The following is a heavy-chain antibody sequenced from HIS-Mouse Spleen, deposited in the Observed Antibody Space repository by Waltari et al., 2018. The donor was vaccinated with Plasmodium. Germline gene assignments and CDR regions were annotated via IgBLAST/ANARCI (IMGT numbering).Heavy chain of an antibody. CDR3: ARGPAAAGNWRHYGMDV. J-gene: IGHJ6*02. Sequence: QVQLQESGPGLVTPSETLSLTCTVSGGSISSYYWSWIRQPAGKGLEWIGRIYTSGSTNYNPSLKSRVTMSVDTSRNQFSLKLSSVTAADTAVYYCARGPAAAGNWRHYGMDVWGQGTTVTVSS. D-gene: IGHD6-13*01. CDR2: IYTSGST. V-gene: IGHV4-4*07. CDR1: GGSISSYY.